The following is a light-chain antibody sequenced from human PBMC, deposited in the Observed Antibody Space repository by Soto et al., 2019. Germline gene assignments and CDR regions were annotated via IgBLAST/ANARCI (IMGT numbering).Light chain of an antibody. CDR3: SSYTSSSTYVV. CDR2: DVS. Sequence: QSALTQPASVSGSPGQSITISCTGTSSDVGGYNYVSWYQQHPGKAPKLKIYDVSNRPSGVSNRFSGSKSGNTASLTISGLQAEDEADYYCSSYTSSSTYVVFRGGTKVTVL. J-gene: IGLJ2*01. CDR1: SSDVGGYNY. V-gene: IGLV2-14*01.